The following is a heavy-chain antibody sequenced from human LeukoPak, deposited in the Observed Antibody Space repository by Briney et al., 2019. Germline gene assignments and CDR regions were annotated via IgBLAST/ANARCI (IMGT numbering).Heavy chain of an antibody. CDR1: GFTFDDYA. D-gene: IGHD6-13*01. V-gene: IGHV3-9*01. Sequence: PGGSLRPSCAASGFTFDDYAMHWVRQAPGKGLEWVSGIGWNSGGIVYADSVKGRFTISRDNAKKSLYLQMNSLGAEDTALYYCVKVTAAGFVDHWGQGTLVTVSS. CDR2: IGWNSGGI. J-gene: IGHJ4*02. CDR3: VKVTAAGFVDH.